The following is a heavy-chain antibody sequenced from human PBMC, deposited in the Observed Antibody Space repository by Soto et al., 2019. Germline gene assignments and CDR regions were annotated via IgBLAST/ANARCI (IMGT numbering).Heavy chain of an antibody. J-gene: IGHJ5*02. CDR3: AQRTLTNWFDP. V-gene: IGHV4-34*01. D-gene: IGHD4-4*01. CDR1: GGSFSDFY. Sequence: QVQLQQWGAGLLKPSETLSLTCAVYGGSFSDFYWNWIRQSPGKGLEWIGEINHSGDTNYNPSLKSRVTISVDTSKNQFSLQLNSVTAMDTAVYYCAQRTLTNWFDPWGQGTPVTVSS. CDR2: INHSGDT.